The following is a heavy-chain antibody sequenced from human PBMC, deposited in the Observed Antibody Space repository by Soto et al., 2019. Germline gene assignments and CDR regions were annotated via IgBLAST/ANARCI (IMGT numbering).Heavy chain of an antibody. CDR1: GGSFSSDSFI. D-gene: IGHD3-22*01. CDR2: IYYSGST. J-gene: IGHJ3*02. CDR3: ARGRDYYDSSGYYKNDAFDI. Sequence: SETLSLTCSVSGGSFSSDSFIWSWVRQFPGKGLEWIGYIYYSGSTYYNPSLKSRVTISVDTSKNQFSLKLSSVTAADTAVYYCARGRDYYDSSGYYKNDAFDIWGQGTMVTVSS. V-gene: IGHV4-30-4*08.